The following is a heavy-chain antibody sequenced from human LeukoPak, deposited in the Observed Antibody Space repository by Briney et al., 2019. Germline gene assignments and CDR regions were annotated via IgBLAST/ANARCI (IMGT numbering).Heavy chain of an antibody. CDR3: AKGATVTPLYYYYYYKDG. J-gene: IGHJ6*03. D-gene: IGHD4-17*01. V-gene: IGHV3-23*01. CDR1: GFIVSRNY. Sequence: GGSLRLSCAASGFIVSRNYMGWVRQAPGKGLEWVSAICGSGGSTYYADSVKGRFTISRDNSKNTLYLQMNSLRAEDTAVYYCAKGATVTPLYYYYYYKDGWGKGTTVTVSS. CDR2: ICGSGGST.